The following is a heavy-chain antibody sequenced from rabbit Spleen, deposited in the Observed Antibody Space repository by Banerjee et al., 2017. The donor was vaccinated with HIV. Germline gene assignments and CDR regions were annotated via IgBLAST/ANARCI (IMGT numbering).Heavy chain of an antibody. D-gene: IGHD4-1*01. CDR2: IYTGGSGGI. CDR1: GFSFISGYY. V-gene: IGHV1S40*01. Sequence: QSLEESGGDLVKPGTSLTLTCTASGFSFISGYYMYWVRQAPGKGLEWIGCIYTGGSGGIYYATWANGRFTVSKTSSTTVTLQMTSLTAADTATYFCARDLDGVIGWNFGWWGQGTLVTVS. CDR3: ARDLDGVIGWNFGW. J-gene: IGHJ3*01.